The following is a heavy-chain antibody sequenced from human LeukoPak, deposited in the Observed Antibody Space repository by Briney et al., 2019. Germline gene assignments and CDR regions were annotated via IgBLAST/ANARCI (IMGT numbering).Heavy chain of an antibody. J-gene: IGHJ6*03. D-gene: IGHD3-3*01. CDR1: GFTFDDYG. V-gene: IGHV3-20*04. Sequence: PGGSLRLSCAASGFTFDDYGMSWVPHAPGKGRECGSGINWNGGSKVYADSVKGRFTISRDNVKNSLYLQMNSLRAEDTALYYCAIVVRIRFLEWLARRKSVYYYYYYMDVWGKGTTVTVSS. CDR2: INWNGGSK. CDR3: AIVVRIRFLEWLARRKSVYYYYYYMDV.